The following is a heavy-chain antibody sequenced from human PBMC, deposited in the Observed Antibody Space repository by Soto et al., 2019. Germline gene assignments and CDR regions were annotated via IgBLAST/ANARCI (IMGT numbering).Heavy chain of an antibody. J-gene: IGHJ4*02. CDR1: GDTFTDYY. CDR2: VNPSGGHT. D-gene: IGHD2-21*02. V-gene: IGHV1-46*01. Sequence: QVQLMQSGAEVKKPGASVKVSCKASGDTFTDYYIHLVRQAPGQGLEWMGTVNPSGGHTTYAKNLRCRVTMTRDTSTSKLYVELTSLTSDDTAIYYCARGGHVVVVTAALDYGGQGTLVTVSS. CDR3: ARGGHVVVVTAALDY.